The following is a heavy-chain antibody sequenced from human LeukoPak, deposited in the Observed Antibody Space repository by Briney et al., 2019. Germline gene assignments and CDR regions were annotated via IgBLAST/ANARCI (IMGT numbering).Heavy chain of an antibody. CDR2: IYYSGST. V-gene: IGHV4-31*03. Sequence: SQTLSLTCTVSGGSISSGGYSWSWIRQHPGKGLEWIGYIYYSGSTYYNPSLKSRVSISVDTSKNQFSLKLSSVTAADTAVYYCARADGAFDIWGQGTMVTVSS. J-gene: IGHJ3*02. CDR1: GGSISSGGYS. CDR3: ARADGAFDI.